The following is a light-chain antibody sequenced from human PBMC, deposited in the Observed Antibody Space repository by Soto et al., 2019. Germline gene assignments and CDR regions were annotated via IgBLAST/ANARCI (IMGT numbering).Light chain of an antibody. J-gene: IGKJ1*01. V-gene: IGKV1-5*01. Sequence: IQMTQSPSSLSAAVGDRVTITCRASQSISSWLAWYQQKPGKAPKLLIYDASSLESGVPSRFSGSGSGTEFTLTISSLQPDDFATYYCHQFNSYSPGAFGQGTKVDIK. CDR3: HQFNSYSPGA. CDR1: QSISSW. CDR2: DAS.